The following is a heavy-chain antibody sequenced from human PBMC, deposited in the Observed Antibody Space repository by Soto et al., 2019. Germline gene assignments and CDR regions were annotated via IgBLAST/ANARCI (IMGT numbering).Heavy chain of an antibody. CDR3: ARDGKYSYGSSGFDY. Sequence: GASVKVSCKASGGTFSSYAISWVRQAPGQGLEWMGGIIPIFGTANYAQKFQGRVTITADESTSTAYMELSSLRSEDTAVYYCARDGKYSYGSSGFDYWGQGTLVTVSS. CDR2: IIPIFGTA. D-gene: IGHD5-18*01. J-gene: IGHJ4*02. CDR1: GGTFSSYA. V-gene: IGHV1-69*13.